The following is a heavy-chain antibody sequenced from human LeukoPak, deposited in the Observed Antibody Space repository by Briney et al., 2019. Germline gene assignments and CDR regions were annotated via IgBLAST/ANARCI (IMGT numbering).Heavy chain of an antibody. CDR3: ARDWEAYGDLPGAFDI. J-gene: IGHJ3*02. CDR2: IYASGST. Sequence: SETLSLTCTVSGGSFRSHYSSWIRQPAGKGLEWVGRIYASGSTNYNPSLKSRVTMSVDTSKNQFSLKLSSMTAADTGVYYCARDWEAYGDLPGAFDIWGQGTMVTVSP. CDR1: GGSFRSHY. D-gene: IGHD4-17*01. V-gene: IGHV4-4*07.